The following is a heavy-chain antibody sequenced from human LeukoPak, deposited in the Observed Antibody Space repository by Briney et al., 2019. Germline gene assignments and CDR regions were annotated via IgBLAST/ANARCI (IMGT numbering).Heavy chain of an antibody. CDR2: IYYSGST. V-gene: IGHV4-39*01. J-gene: IGHJ6*02. CDR3: ARAPPYYYGSGSPSGYYYYGMDV. Sequence: SETLSLTCTVSGGSISSSTSYWGWIRQPPGEGLEWIRSIYYSGSTSYNPSLKSRVTISVDTSKNQFSLKLSSVTAADTAVYYCARAPPYYYGSGSPSGYYYYGMDVWGQGTTVTVSS. D-gene: IGHD3-10*01. CDR1: GGSISSSTSY.